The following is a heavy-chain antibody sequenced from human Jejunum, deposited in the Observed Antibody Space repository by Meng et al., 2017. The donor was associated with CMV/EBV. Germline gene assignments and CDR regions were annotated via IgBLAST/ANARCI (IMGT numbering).Heavy chain of an antibody. CDR3: ARGHCTRTSCYKGAFDY. J-gene: IGHJ4*02. Sequence: GSLNWGGWVGQPPGRGLEWVGEMSPTASSNYNPSLKSRVTISLDRSKNQFSLKLNSVTAADTAVYYCARGHCTRTSCYKGAFDYWGQGILVTVSS. D-gene: IGHD2-2*02. CDR1: GSLNW. V-gene: IGHV4-4*02. CDR2: MSPTASS.